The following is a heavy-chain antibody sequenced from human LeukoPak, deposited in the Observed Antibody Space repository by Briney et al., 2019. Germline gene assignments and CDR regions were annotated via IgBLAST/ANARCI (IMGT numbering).Heavy chain of an antibody. CDR3: ARDPCSGGSCYNWFDP. CDR1: GYTFSSYH. Sequence: ASVKVSCKASGYTFSSYHMHWVRQAPGQGLEWMGIINPSSGSTSYAQKFQGRVTMIRDTSTSTVYMELSSLRSEDTAVYYCARDPCSGGSCYNWFDPXGXGTXVTVSS. J-gene: IGHJ5*02. CDR2: INPSSGST. V-gene: IGHV1-46*01. D-gene: IGHD2-15*01.